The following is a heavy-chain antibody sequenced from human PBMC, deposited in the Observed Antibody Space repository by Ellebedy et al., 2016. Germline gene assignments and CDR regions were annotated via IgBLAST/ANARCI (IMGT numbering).Heavy chain of an antibody. CDR2: IYSGDSST. V-gene: IGHV5-51*01. J-gene: IGHJ4*02. D-gene: IGHD2-2*01. CDR1: GYNYINYW. CDR3: ARLARGGRSTSAAYFDF. Sequence: KVSCKGFGYNYINYWIAWVRQVPGKGLEWMGIIYSGDSSTAYSPSFQGQVTISADKSINSAYLQWSSLKASDSAMYYCARLARGGRSTSAAYFDFWGQGTLVTVSS.